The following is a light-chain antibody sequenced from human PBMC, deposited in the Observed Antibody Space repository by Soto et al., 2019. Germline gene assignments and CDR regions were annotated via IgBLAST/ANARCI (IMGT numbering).Light chain of an antibody. Sequence: IQMTQSPSSLSASVGDRVTITCRARQRITTYLNWYQQKPGEAPKLLISTSGTWQREVPARFSGSGSGKDFTLTITALRPEDFATYFCQRTYSTPYTVGQGPKLEIK. CDR3: QRTYSTPYT. CDR2: TSG. V-gene: IGKV1-39*01. CDR1: QRITTY. J-gene: IGKJ2*01.